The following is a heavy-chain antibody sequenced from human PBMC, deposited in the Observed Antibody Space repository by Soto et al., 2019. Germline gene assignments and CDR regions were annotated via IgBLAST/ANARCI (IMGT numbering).Heavy chain of an antibody. CDR3: EREPRWLRSSRGMDV. CDR1: GGSISSGGYY. D-gene: IGHD3-22*01. CDR2: IYYSGST. Sequence: SETLSLTCTVSGGSISSGGYYWSWIRQHPGKGLEWIGYIYYSGSTYYNPSLKSRVTISVDTSKNQFSLKLSSVTAADTAVYYCEREPRWLRSSRGMDVWGQGTTVTVSS. J-gene: IGHJ6*02. V-gene: IGHV4-31*03.